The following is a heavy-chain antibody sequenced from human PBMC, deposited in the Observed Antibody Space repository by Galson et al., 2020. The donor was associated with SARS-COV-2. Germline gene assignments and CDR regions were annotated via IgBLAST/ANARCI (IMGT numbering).Heavy chain of an antibody. CDR1: GGSLSSNSYY. CDR2: INHSGST. CDR3: ASSWAADWYFDL. J-gene: IGHJ2*01. D-gene: IGHD6-25*01. V-gene: IGHV4-39*07. Sequence: SETLSLTCIVSGGSLSSNSYYWGWIRQPPGKGLEWFGSINHSGSTNYTPSVKRRVTISVDTSNNQFSLKLSSVTAADTAVYYCASSWAADWYFDLWGRGTLVTVSS.